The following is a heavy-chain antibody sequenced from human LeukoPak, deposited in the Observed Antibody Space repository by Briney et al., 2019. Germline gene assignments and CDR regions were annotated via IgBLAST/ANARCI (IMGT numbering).Heavy chain of an antibody. Sequence: GGSLRLSCAASGFTVSSNYMSWVRQAPGKGLEWVSVIYSGGSTYYADSVKGRFTISRHNSKNTLYLQMNSLRAEDTAVYYCAKVIPRGPRYFDYWGQGTLVTVSS. CDR3: AKVIPRGPRYFDY. J-gene: IGHJ4*02. V-gene: IGHV3-53*01. CDR2: IYSGGST. CDR1: GFTVSSNY.